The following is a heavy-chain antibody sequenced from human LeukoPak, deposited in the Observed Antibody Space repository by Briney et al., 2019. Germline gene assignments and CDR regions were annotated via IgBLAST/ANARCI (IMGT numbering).Heavy chain of an antibody. J-gene: IGHJ4*02. V-gene: IGHV4-34*01. CDR2: INHSGST. Sequence: SETLSLTCAVYGGSFSGYYWSWIRQPPGKGLEWIGEINHSGSTNYNPSLKSRVTISVDTSKNQFSLKLSSVTAADTAVYYCARMVRHGSGSYPPAPFDYWGQGTLVTVSS. CDR3: ARMVRHGSGSYPPAPFDY. D-gene: IGHD3-10*01. CDR1: GGSFSGYY.